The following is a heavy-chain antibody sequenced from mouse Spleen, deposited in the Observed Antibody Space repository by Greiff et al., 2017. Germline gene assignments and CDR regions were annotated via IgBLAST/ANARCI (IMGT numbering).Heavy chain of an antibody. J-gene: IGHJ2*01. D-gene: IGHD2-1*01. CDR3: ASRGNYVSDY. CDR2: ISYDGSN. Sequence: EVQLQESGPGLVKPSQSLSLTCSVTGYSITSGYYWNWIRQFPGNKLEWMGYISYDGSNNYNPSLKNRISITRDTSKNQFFLKLNSVTTEDTATYYCASRGNYVSDYWGQGTTLTVSS. V-gene: IGHV3-6*01. CDR1: GYSITSGYY.